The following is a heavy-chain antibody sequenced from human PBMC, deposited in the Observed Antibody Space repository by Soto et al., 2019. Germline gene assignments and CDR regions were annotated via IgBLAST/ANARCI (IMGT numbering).Heavy chain of an antibody. J-gene: IGHJ4*02. CDR1: EFTFANAW. V-gene: IGHV3-15*01. Sequence: EVQLVESGGDLVKPGGSLRLSCAASEFTFANAWISWVRQAPGKGLEWVGRIKSKADGGTTDYAAPVKGRFTISRDESQNTLYLQMNSLKTEDTAVYYCAKDRQYPRDYFHYWGQGTLVTVSS. D-gene: IGHD4-4*01. CDR3: AKDRQYPRDYFHY. CDR2: IKSKADGGTT.